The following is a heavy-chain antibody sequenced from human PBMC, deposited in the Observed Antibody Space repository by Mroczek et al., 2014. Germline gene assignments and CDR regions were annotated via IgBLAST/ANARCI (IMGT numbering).Heavy chain of an antibody. Sequence: VQLVESGGGLVQPGGSLRLSCAASGFTFSSYAMSWVRQAPGKGLEWVSAISGSGGSTYYADSVKGRFTISRDNSKNTLYLQMNSLRAEDTAVYYCAKPQIVLMVYAAAPFDYWGQGTLVTVSS. CDR2: ISGSGGST. D-gene: IGHD2-8*01. V-gene: IGHV3-23*04. CDR3: AKPQIVLMVYAAAPFDY. CDR1: GFTFSSYA. J-gene: IGHJ4*02.